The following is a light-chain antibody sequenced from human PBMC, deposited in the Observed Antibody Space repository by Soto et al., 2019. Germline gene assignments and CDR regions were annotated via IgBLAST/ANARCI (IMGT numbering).Light chain of an antibody. CDR2: DVS. J-gene: IGLJ3*02. Sequence: QSALTQPASVSGSPGQSITISCTGTSSDVGGYNYVSWYQQHPGKAPKLMIYDVSNRPSGVSNRFSGSKSGITASLTISGLQAEDEADCYCSSYTSSSTLEVFGGGTKLTVL. CDR3: SSYTSSSTLEV. V-gene: IGLV2-14*01. CDR1: SSDVGGYNY.